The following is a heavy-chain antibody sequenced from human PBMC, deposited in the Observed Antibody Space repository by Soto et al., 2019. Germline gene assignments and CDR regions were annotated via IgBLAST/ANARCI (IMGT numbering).Heavy chain of an antibody. D-gene: IGHD6-13*01. Sequence: PGVSLRLSCSDSGLSFSRYTVHWVRQAPGKGLEYVSAISSFGGGTYYVDSVKGRFTITRDNSKNTLYLQMSSLRAEDTAIYYCARDNGATADYYYYGLDVWGQGTTVTVSS. CDR1: GLSFSRYT. V-gene: IGHV3-64D*06. CDR2: ISSFGGGT. CDR3: ARDNGATADYYYYGLDV. J-gene: IGHJ6*02.